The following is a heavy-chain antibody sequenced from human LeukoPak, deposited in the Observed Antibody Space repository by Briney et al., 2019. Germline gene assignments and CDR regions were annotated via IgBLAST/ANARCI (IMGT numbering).Heavy chain of an antibody. J-gene: IGHJ4*02. V-gene: IGHV4-59*12. CDR2: IYYSGST. Sequence: SETLSLTCTVSGGSISSYYWSWIRQPPGKGLEWIGYIYYSGSTNYNPSLKGRVTMSLDTSKNHLSLNLSSVTAADTTVYYCAREPTSGREPTSGRPLDYWGQGTLVTVSS. CDR3: AREPTSGREPTSGRPLDY. CDR1: GGSISSYY. D-gene: IGHD5-12*01.